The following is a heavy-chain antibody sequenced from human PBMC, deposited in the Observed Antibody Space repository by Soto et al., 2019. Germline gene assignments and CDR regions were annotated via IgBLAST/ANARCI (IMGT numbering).Heavy chain of an antibody. CDR2: INHRGNS. D-gene: IGHD3-10*01. CDR3: ARRTIRGVKLDFDY. CDR1: GESFSASY. Sequence: ETLSLTCAVHGESFSASYWSWIRQPPGRGLEWIGDINHRGNSNYNPSLKSRVTISVDTSKNQFSLNLRSVTAADTAIYYCARRTIRGVKLDFDYWGQGTLVTVSS. J-gene: IGHJ4*02. V-gene: IGHV4-34*01.